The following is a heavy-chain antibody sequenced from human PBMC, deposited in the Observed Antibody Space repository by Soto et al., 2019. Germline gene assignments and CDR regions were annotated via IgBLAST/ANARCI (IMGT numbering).Heavy chain of an antibody. D-gene: IGHD6-6*01. J-gene: IGHJ4*01. Sequence: GGSLRLSCAASGFTFNGHAMSWVRQAPGKGLEWVSAISGSGGSTYYADSVKGRFTISRDNSKNTLYLQMNSLRAEDTAVYYCAKRSSSSTFDYWGHGTLVTVSS. CDR1: GFTFNGHA. V-gene: IGHV3-23*01. CDR3: AKRSSSSTFDY. CDR2: ISGSGGST.